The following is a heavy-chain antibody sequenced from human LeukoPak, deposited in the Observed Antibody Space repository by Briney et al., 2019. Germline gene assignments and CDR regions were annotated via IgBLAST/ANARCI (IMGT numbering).Heavy chain of an antibody. Sequence: SETLSLTCAVSGGSISSSNWWSWVRQPPGKGLEWIGEINHSGSTYYNPSLKSRVTISVDASKNQFSLKLSSVTAADTAVYYCARALIVVVPAARVNWFDPWGQGTLVTVSS. D-gene: IGHD2-2*01. V-gene: IGHV4-4*02. CDR3: ARALIVVVPAARVNWFDP. CDR2: INHSGST. J-gene: IGHJ5*02. CDR1: GGSISSSNW.